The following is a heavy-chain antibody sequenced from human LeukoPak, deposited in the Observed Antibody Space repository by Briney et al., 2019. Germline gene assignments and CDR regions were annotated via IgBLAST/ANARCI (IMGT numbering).Heavy chain of an antibody. D-gene: IGHD6-13*01. J-gene: IGHJ4*02. CDR2: ISHDGSNK. Sequence: GGSLRLSCAASGFTFSSYAMHWVRQAPGKGLEWMAVISHDGSNKYYADSVKGRFTISRDNSRNTLYLQMSSLRGEDTAVYYCARDSSSSWSIDYWGQGTLVTVSS. CDR1: GFTFSSYA. CDR3: ARDSSSSWSIDY. V-gene: IGHV3-30*04.